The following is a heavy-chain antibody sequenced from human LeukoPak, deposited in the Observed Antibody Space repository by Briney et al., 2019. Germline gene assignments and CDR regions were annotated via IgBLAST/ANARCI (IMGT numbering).Heavy chain of an antibody. CDR1: GFTFSSYE. CDR2: ISTTGSSI. D-gene: IGHD6-19*01. Sequence: LAGGSLRLSCAASGFTFSSYEMNWVRQAPGKGLEWVSYISTTGSSIYYADSVKGRFTISRDNVKNLLYLQMNSLRAEDTAVYYRARVQRGIAVALDYWGQGTLATVSS. V-gene: IGHV3-48*03. J-gene: IGHJ4*02. CDR3: ARVQRGIAVALDY.